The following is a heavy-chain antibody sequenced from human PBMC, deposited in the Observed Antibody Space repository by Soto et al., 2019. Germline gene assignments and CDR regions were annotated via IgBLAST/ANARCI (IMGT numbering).Heavy chain of an antibody. D-gene: IGHD3-3*01. CDR3: ARLEGTIFGVVIARGDWFDP. CDR1: GGSISSSSYY. CDR2: IYYSGST. V-gene: IGHV4-39*01. Sequence: QLLESGPGLVKPSETLSLTCTVSGGSISSSSYYWGWIRQPPGKGLEWIGSIYYSGSTYYNPSLKSRITISVDTSKNQFSLKSSSVSAADTAVYYCARLEGTIFGVVIARGDWFDPWGQGTLVTVSS. J-gene: IGHJ5*02.